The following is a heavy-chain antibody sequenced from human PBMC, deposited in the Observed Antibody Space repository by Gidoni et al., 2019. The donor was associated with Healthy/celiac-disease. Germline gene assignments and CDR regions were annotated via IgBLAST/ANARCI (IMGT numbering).Heavy chain of an antibody. CDR1: GGSISSGGYY. J-gene: IGHJ4*02. CDR3: ARAHPYYYGSSGQGVFDY. Sequence: QVQLQESGPGLVKPSQTLSLTCTVSGGSISSGGYYWSWIRQHPGKGLGWIGYIYYSGSTYHNPSRKSRVTISVDTSKNQFSLKLSSVTAADTAVYYCARAHPYYYGSSGQGVFDYWGQGTLVTVSS. V-gene: IGHV4-31*03. D-gene: IGHD3-22*01. CDR2: IYYSGST.